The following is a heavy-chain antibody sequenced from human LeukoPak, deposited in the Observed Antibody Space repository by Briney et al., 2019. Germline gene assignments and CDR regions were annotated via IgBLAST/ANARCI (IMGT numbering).Heavy chain of an antibody. J-gene: IGHJ3*02. D-gene: IGHD2-15*01. Sequence: SETLSLTCAVSGGSLSSSSYYWAWIRQPPGKGLEWIGYIYYSGSTNYNPSLKSRVTISVDTSKNQFSLKLSSVTAADTAVYYCAREEDTLDAFDIWGQGTMVTVSS. CDR2: IYYSGST. V-gene: IGHV4-61*01. CDR3: AREEDTLDAFDI. CDR1: GGSLSSSSYY.